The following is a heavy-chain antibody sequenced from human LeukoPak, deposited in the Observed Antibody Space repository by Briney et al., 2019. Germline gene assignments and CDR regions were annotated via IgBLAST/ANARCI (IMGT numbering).Heavy chain of an antibody. J-gene: IGHJ6*03. Sequence: PSETLSLTCTVSGGSISSYYWSWIRQPPGKGLEWIGYIYYSGSTNYNPSLKSRVTISVDTSKNQFSLKLGSVTAADTAVYYCARLRYSSPIYYYMDVWGKGTTVTVSS. CDR2: IYYSGST. V-gene: IGHV4-59*08. CDR1: GGSISSYY. CDR3: ARLRYSSPIYYYMDV. D-gene: IGHD4-11*01.